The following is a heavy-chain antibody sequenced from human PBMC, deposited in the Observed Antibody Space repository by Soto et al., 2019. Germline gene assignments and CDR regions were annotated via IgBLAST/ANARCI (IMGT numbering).Heavy chain of an antibody. CDR1: GDSVSSSDFY. CDR3: ARVSKPVAPKDGKSAYFYAMDV. D-gene: IGHD2-15*01. CDR2: VYSTGTT. Sequence: SETLSLTCAVSGDSVSSSDFYWTWIRQPPGKPLEWIGYVYSTGTTNYSPPLKSRVDMSVDTSENQFSLKVRSVTAADAAVYFRARVSKPVAPKDGKSAYFYAMDVWGHGTAVTVSS. V-gene: IGHV4-61*08. J-gene: IGHJ6*02.